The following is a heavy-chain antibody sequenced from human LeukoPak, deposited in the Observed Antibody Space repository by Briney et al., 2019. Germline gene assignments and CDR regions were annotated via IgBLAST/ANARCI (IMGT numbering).Heavy chain of an antibody. Sequence: GESLQISCKGSGYSFTNYWIGWVRQMPGKGLEWMGIISPPDSDTRYSPSFQGQVTISADKSISTAYLQWSSLKASDTAMYYCARRSYDFWSGSLSYYYYMDVWGKGTTVTVSS. D-gene: IGHD3-3*01. CDR2: ISPPDSDT. CDR3: ARRSYDFWSGSLSYYYYMDV. V-gene: IGHV5-51*01. CDR1: GYSFTNYW. J-gene: IGHJ6*03.